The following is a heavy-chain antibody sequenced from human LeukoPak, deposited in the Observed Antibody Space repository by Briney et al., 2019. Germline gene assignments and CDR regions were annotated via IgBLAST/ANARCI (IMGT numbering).Heavy chain of an antibody. V-gene: IGHV4-34*01. CDR1: RGPFSGYF. D-gene: IGHD3-22*01. Sequence: PPETLSLTCAVSRGPFSGYFWSWIRPSSGKGREWIGEIDIRGTTTYNPSVSSRVTISEDTSKNQFSLKLSSVTAADTAVYYCGRHASGSYSWFDPWGQGTLVTVSS. CDR3: GRHASGSYSWFDP. J-gene: IGHJ5*02. CDR2: IDIRGTT.